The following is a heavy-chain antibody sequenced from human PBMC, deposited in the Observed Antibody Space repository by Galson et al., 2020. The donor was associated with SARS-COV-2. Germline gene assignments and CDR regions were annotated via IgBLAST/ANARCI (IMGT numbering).Heavy chain of an antibody. V-gene: IGHV3-11*01. CDR3: ASPNYYDSSGYYYGGRDAFDI. D-gene: IGHD3-22*01. Sequence: PGGSLRLSCAASGFTFSDYYMSWIRQAPGKGLEWVSYISSSGSTIYYADSVKGRFTISRDNAKNSLYLQMNSLRAEDTAVYYCASPNYYDSSGYYYGGRDAFDIWGQGTMVTVSS. CDR2: ISSSGSTI. J-gene: IGHJ3*02. CDR1: GFTFSDYY.